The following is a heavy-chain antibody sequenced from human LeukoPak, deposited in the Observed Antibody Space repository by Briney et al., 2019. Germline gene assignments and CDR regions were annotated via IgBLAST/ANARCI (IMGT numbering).Heavy chain of an antibody. CDR2: IYYSGST. Sequence: PSETLSLTCAVSDGSISSSSYYWGWIRQPPGTGLEWIGSIYYSGSTYYNPSLKSRVTISVDTSKNQFSLKLSSVTAADTAVYYCAKSHPSDFDYWGQGTLVTVSS. V-gene: IGHV4-39*01. J-gene: IGHJ4*02. CDR1: DGSISSSSYY. CDR3: AKSHPSDFDY.